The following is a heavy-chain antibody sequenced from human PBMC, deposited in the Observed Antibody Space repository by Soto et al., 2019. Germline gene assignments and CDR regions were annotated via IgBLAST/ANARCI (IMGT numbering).Heavy chain of an antibody. CDR1: GFTFSSYG. J-gene: IGHJ4*02. Sequence: GGSLRLSCAASGFTFSSYGMHWVRQATGKGLEWVAVIWYDGSNKYYADSVKGRFTISRDNSKNTLYLQMNSLRAEDTAVYYCARDGFQADYDYVWGSYRPNYFDYWGQGTLVTVSS. CDR2: IWYDGSNK. CDR3: ARDGFQADYDYVWGSYRPNYFDY. V-gene: IGHV3-33*01. D-gene: IGHD3-16*02.